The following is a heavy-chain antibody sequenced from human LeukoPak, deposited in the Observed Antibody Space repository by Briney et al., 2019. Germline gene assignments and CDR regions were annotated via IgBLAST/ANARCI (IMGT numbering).Heavy chain of an antibody. Sequence: GGSLRLSCATSGLTFRTTRMHWVRQAPGKGLMWVSRMNGEGTTIDYADSVKGRFTVSRDYAKNTLFLQMNNLRTEDTALYFCATARNFRFEYWGQGSLVIVSA. V-gene: IGHV3-74*01. D-gene: IGHD1-7*01. CDR2: MNGEGTTI. J-gene: IGHJ4*02. CDR3: ATARNFRFEY. CDR1: GLTFRTTR.